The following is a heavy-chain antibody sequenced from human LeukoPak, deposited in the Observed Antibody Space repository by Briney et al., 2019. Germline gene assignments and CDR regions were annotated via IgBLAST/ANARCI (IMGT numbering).Heavy chain of an antibody. V-gene: IGHV5-51*01. J-gene: IGHJ4*02. CDR1: GYFFTTYW. CDR2: IFPGDSDT. D-gene: IGHD6-19*01. CDR3: ARLHPYTTGWYIGADY. Sequence: GESLKISCRGSGYFFTTYWIGWVRQMPGKGLEWMGLIFPGDSDTRYSPSFRGQVTISADKSITTAYLQWSSLKASDSGIYYCARLHPYTTGWYIGADYWGQGTLVTVSS.